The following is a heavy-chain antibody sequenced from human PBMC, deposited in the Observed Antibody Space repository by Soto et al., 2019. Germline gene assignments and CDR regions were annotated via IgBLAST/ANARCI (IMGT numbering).Heavy chain of an antibody. D-gene: IGHD2-2*01. V-gene: IGHV3-30-3*01. CDR3: ARDGKGYCRSTSCPRSGFFDY. Sequence: PGRSLRLSCAASGFTFSTVAMHWVRQAPGRGLEWVAVISYDGSNKYYADSVKGRFTISRDNSKNTLYLQMNSLRAEDTAVYYCARDGKGYCRSTSCPRSGFFDYWGQGTLVTVSS. CDR2: ISYDGSNK. CDR1: GFTFSTVA. J-gene: IGHJ4*02.